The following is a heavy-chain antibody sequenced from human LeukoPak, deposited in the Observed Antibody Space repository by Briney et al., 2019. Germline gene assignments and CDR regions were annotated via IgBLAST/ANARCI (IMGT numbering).Heavy chain of an antibody. V-gene: IGHV3-7*01. CDR2: ISPDGNRE. Sequence: GGSLRLSCAASGFIFNNYWMTWVRQGPGKGLEWVATISPDGNRENYVDSVKGRFSISRDNAKNSLFLQMRSLRAEDTAMYYCASTFPYCSSGTCALGGQGTLVTVSS. CDR3: ASTFPYCSSGTCAL. D-gene: IGHD2-15*01. J-gene: IGHJ4*02. CDR1: GFIFNNYW.